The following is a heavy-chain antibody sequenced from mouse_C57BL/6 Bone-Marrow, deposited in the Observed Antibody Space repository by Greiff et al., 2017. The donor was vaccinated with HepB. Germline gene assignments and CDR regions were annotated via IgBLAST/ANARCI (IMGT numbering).Heavy chain of an antibody. CDR2: IDPSDSYT. J-gene: IGHJ1*03. Sequence: VQLQQPGAELVKPGASVKLSCKASGYTFTSYWMQWVKQRPGQGLEWIGEIDPSDSYTNYNQKFKGKATLTVDPSSSTAYMQLSSLTSEDSAVYYCARGVYYGSTHWYFDVWGTGTTVTVSS. D-gene: IGHD1-1*01. CDR1: GYTFTSYW. CDR3: ARGVYYGSTHWYFDV. V-gene: IGHV1-50*01.